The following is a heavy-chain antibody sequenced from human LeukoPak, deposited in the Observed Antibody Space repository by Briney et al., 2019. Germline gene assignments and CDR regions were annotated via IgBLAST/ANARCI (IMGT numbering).Heavy chain of an antibody. D-gene: IGHD2-21*02. Sequence: PGGSLRLSCAASGFTFSSYSMNWVRQAPGQGLEWISYITGSGSTIYHADSVKGRFTISRDNAKNSPYLQMNSLRAEDTAVYYCARGPPGYCGGDCYPPVGIDYWGQGTLVTVSS. CDR1: GFTFSSYS. J-gene: IGHJ4*02. V-gene: IGHV3-48*01. CDR2: ITGSGSTI. CDR3: ARGPPGYCGGDCYPPVGIDY.